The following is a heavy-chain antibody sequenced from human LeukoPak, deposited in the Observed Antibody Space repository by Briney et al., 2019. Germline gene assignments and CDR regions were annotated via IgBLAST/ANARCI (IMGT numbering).Heavy chain of an antibody. J-gene: IGHJ4*02. CDR1: GFTFSSYS. CDR2: IGSSSSYI. V-gene: IGHV3-21*01. CDR3: ARWGLIAAADSFYY. D-gene: IGHD6-13*01. Sequence: PGGSLRLSCAASGFTFSSYSMNWVRQAPGKGLEWVSSIGSSSSYIYYADSVKGRFTISRDNAKNSLYLQMNSLRAEDTAVYYCARWGLIAAADSFYYWGQGTLVTVSS.